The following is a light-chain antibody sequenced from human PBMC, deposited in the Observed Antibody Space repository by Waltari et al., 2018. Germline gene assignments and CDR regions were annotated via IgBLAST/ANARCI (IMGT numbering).Light chain of an antibody. CDR3: QQYYSTPLT. CDR1: QSVLYSSNNKNY. Sequence: DIVMTQSPDSLAVSLGERATINCNSSQSVLYSSNNKNYLAWYQQKPGQPPKLLIYWASTREYGVPDRFSGSGSGTEFTLTISSLQAEDVAVYYCQQYYSTPLTFGGGTKVEIK. V-gene: IGKV4-1*01. CDR2: WAS. J-gene: IGKJ4*01.